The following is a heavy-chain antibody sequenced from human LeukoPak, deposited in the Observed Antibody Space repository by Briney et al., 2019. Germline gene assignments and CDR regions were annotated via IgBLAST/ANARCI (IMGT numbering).Heavy chain of an antibody. CDR3: AKRGIMIRAVIIIGFHKEAYYFDC. J-gene: IGHJ4*02. Sequence: GGSLRLSCAASEFTFVRYAMNWVRQAPGKGLEWVSYISSSSAKIDYAESVKGRFTISRDNSKNSLYLQMDSLRAEDTAVYYCAKRGIMIRAVIIIGFHKEAYYFDCWGQGTLVTVSS. V-gene: IGHV3-48*04. CDR1: EFTFVRYA. CDR2: ISSSSAKI. D-gene: IGHD3-10*01.